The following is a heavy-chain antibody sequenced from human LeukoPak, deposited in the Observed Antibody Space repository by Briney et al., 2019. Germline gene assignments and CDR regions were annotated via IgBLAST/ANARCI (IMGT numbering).Heavy chain of an antibody. V-gene: IGHV3-74*01. CDR1: GFTFSSYW. Sequence: GGSLRLSCAASGFTFSSYWMHWVRQAPGKGLVWVSRITSDGSGTTYVAAVKGRFTISRDNAKNSLYLQMNSLRAEDTAVYYCARGRTMVRGVTPPSYFDYWGQGTLVTVSS. CDR3: ARGRTMVRGVTPPSYFDY. D-gene: IGHD3-10*01. CDR2: ITSDGSGT. J-gene: IGHJ4*02.